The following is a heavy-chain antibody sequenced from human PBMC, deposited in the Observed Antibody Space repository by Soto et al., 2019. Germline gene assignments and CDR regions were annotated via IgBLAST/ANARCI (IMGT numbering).Heavy chain of an antibody. CDR3: ARFVRSCSGTTCYTRADV. V-gene: IGHV4-61*01. J-gene: IGHJ6*02. D-gene: IGHD2-2*02. CDR2: IYSSGST. CDR1: GGSVSSDTHY. Sequence: SETMSITCTVSGGSVSSDTHYWSWIRQPPGKRLEWMGFIYSSGSTNYNPSLKSRVTMSVDTSKNQFSLKLRSVIVADTAVYHCARFVRSCSGTTCYTRADVWGQGTTVT.